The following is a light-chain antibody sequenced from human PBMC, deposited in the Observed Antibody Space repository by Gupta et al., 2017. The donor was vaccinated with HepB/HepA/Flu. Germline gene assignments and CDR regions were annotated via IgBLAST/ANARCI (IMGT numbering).Light chain of an antibody. J-gene: IGKJ1*01. CDR1: QSVASD. Sequence: EILMTPSPATLSSPPAERATLSCRASQSVASDFAWYQQKPGQAPRLLLSLAFNRASGVPVRFSGSWSGTDFTLTISILQAEYSALYLCQQYHSWRPTFGRGTKVEIK. CDR3: QQYHSWRPT. CDR2: LAF. V-gene: IGKV3-15*01.